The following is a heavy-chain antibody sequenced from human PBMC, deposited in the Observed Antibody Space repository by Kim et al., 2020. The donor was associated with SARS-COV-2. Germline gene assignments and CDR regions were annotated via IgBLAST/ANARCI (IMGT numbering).Heavy chain of an antibody. Sequence: PNSVNGRFTISRDNAKNTMYLQMNSLRAEDTAVYYCARDLPAGGLDYWGQGTLVTVSS. V-gene: IGHV3-74*01. CDR3: ARDLPAGGLDY. J-gene: IGHJ4*02. D-gene: IGHD6-13*01.